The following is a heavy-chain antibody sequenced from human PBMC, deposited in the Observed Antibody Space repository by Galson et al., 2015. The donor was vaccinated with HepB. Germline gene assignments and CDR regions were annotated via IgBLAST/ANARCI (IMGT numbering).Heavy chain of an antibody. J-gene: IGHJ4*02. V-gene: IGHV3-21*01. Sequence: SLRLSCAASGFTLSSYTMNWVRQAPGKGLEWVSFISGTTSYKYYADSVKGRFTISRDNAKNSLYLHMNSLRAGDTALYYCARDRYGSTEPTLIDFWGQGTLVTVSA. CDR1: GFTLSSYT. CDR3: ARDRYGSTEPTLIDF. D-gene: IGHD3-10*01. CDR2: ISGTTSYK.